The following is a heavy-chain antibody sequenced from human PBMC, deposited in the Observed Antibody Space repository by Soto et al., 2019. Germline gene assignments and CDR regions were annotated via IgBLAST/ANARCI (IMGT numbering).Heavy chain of an antibody. V-gene: IGHV3-48*01. Sequence: GGSLRVSCAASGFTFSSYSMNWGRQAPGKGLEWVSYISSSSSTIYYADSVKGRFTISRDNAKNSLYLQMNSLRAEDTAVYYCARGCAFTYYDFGSGPLDAFDIWDQRTMVTVS. CDR3: ARGCAFTYYDFGSGPLDAFDI. CDR2: ISSSSSTI. CDR1: GFTFSSYS. J-gene: IGHJ3*02. D-gene: IGHD3-3*01.